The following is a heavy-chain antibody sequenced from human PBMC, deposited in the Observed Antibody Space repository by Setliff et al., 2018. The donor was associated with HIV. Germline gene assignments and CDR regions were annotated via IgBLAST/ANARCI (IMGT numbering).Heavy chain of an antibody. V-gene: IGHV1-3*01. J-gene: IGHJ4*02. CDR3: ARRGSGSSFDFEY. CDR2: ITGGSGNT. CDR1: GYTFISYA. Sequence: ASVKVSCKASGYTFISYAIHWVRQAPGQSLEWMGWITGGSGNTKYSEKFQGRVTLTRDTSASTAYMELSSLRSEDTAVYYCARRGSGSSFDFEYWGQGTLVTVSS. D-gene: IGHD3-10*01.